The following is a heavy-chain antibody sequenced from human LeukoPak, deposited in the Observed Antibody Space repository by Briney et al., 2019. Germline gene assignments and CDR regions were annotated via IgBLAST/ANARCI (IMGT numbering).Heavy chain of an antibody. CDR2: ISWNSGSI. CDR3: AKLSLAVDWVNAFDI. D-gene: IGHD3-9*01. J-gene: IGHJ3*02. V-gene: IGHV3-9*01. CDR1: GFTFDDYA. Sequence: PGRSLRLSCAVSGFTFDDYAMHWVRQAPGKGLEWVSGISWNSGSIGYADSVKGRFTISRDNAKNSLYLQMNSLRTEDTALYYCAKLSLAVDWVNAFDIWGQGTMVTVSS.